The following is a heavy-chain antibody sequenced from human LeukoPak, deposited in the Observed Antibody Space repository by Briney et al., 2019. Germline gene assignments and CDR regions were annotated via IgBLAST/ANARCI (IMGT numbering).Heavy chain of an antibody. CDR3: AKDLRTIVVVVAATHSGLDY. V-gene: IGHV3-23*01. J-gene: IGHJ4*02. CDR2: IIGSGGST. Sequence: GGPVRLSCAASGFTFSSYAMSWVRQAPGKGLEWVSAIIGSGGSTYYADSVKGRFTISRDNSKNTLYLQMNSLRAEDTAVYYCAKDLRTIVVVVAATHSGLDYWGQGTRVTLFS. D-gene: IGHD2-15*01. CDR1: GFTFSSYA.